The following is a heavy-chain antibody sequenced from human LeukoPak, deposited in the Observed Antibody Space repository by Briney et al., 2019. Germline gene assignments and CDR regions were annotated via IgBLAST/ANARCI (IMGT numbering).Heavy chain of an antibody. Sequence: SETLSLTCTASGGSISSYYWSWIRQPPGKGLEWIGYIHHSGSTSYNPSLKSRVTISVDTPKNQFSLKLNSVTAADTAVYYCAGGSSSLNWFDPWGQGTPVTVSS. CDR3: AGGSSSLNWFDP. CDR1: GGSISSYY. CDR2: IHHSGST. V-gene: IGHV4-59*01. J-gene: IGHJ5*02. D-gene: IGHD6-6*01.